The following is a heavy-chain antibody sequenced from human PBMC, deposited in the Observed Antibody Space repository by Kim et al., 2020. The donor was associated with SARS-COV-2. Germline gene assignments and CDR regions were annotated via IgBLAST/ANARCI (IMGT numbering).Heavy chain of an antibody. Sequence: GGSLRLSCAASGFTCSGYWMVWVRQATGKGLEWVASINQDGSERYHVDSVKGRFTISRDNGNNSLYLQMNSLRAEDTAVYYCARRGFNDYWGQGTLVTVSS. CDR3: ARRGFNDY. V-gene: IGHV3-7*01. CDR1: GFTCSGYW. CDR2: INQDGSER. J-gene: IGHJ4*02.